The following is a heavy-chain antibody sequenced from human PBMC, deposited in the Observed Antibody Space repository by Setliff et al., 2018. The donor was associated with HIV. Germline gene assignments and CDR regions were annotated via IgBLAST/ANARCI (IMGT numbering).Heavy chain of an antibody. CDR1: GGSISTGVYY. D-gene: IGHD3-22*01. Sequence: SETLSLTCTVSGGSISTGVYYWSWIRQPADKALEWIGRISASGSTNYNPSLESRVTLSIDTSNNQFSLTVSSVTAADTAVYYCAREIPYSYGGRGHPLWGQGTLVTVSS. CDR3: AREIPYSYGGRGHPL. V-gene: IGHV4-61*02. CDR2: ISASGST. J-gene: IGHJ4*02.